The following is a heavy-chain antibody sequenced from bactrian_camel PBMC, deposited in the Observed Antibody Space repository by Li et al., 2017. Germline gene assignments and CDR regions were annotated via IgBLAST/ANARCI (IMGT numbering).Heavy chain of an antibody. CDR2: IDEDGRT. Sequence: HVQLVESGGGSVQTGGSLRLSCAVSEHPYRTYCAGWFRDTPGREREGVANIDEDGRTWYADSVKGRFTISKDNAKNTVYLQMNSLKPEDTAVYYCTKPQEGCAPNICFGNWGQGTQVTVS. D-gene: IGHD3*01. CDR3: TKPQEGCAPNICFGN. V-gene: IGHV3S55*01. J-gene: IGHJ6*01. CDR1: EHPYRTYC.